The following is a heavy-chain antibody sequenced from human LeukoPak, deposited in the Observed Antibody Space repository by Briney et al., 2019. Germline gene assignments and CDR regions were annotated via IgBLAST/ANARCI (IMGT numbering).Heavy chain of an antibody. Sequence: SETLSLTCSVSGGSITTYYWTWIRQPPGKGLEWIGSVHYSGSTSYSPSLKSRVTISVDTSKNQFSLKLTSVTAADTAVYYCARHGHHGDHDYWGQGTLVTVSS. V-gene: IGHV4-59*05. J-gene: IGHJ4*02. CDR3: ARHGHHGDHDY. CDR1: GGSITTYY. D-gene: IGHD2-21*02. CDR2: VHYSGST.